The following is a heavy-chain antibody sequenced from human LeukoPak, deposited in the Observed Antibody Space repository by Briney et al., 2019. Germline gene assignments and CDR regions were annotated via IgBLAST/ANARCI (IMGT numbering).Heavy chain of an antibody. CDR1: GGTFSSYA. Sequence: GASVKVSCKASGGTFSSYAISWVRQAPGQGLEWMGGIIPIFGTANYAQKFQGRVTITADESTSTAYTELSSLRSEDTAVYYCARHDYDILTGFDYWGQGTLVTVSS. J-gene: IGHJ4*02. CDR3: ARHDYDILTGFDY. D-gene: IGHD3-9*01. CDR2: IIPIFGTA. V-gene: IGHV1-69*13.